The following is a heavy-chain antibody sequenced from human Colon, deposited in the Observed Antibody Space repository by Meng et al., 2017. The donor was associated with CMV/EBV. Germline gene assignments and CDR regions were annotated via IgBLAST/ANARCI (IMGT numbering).Heavy chain of an antibody. D-gene: IGHD1-26*01. CDR3: ARERAHSGSYSRVYYYGMDV. CDR2: INPKSGGT. CDR1: GYSFSDYY. V-gene: IGHV1-2*02. Sequence: ASVKVSCKPSGYSFSDYYIHWVRQAPGQGLEWMGWINPKSGGTNYAQKLQGRVTMTTDTSTSTAYMELRSLRSDDTAVYYCARERAHSGSYSRVYYYGMDVWGQGTTVTVSS. J-gene: IGHJ6*02.